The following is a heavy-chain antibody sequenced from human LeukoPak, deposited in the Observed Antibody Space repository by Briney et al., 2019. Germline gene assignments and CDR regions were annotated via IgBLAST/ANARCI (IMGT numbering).Heavy chain of an antibody. CDR2: ISNSGATV. V-gene: IGHV3-48*03. CDR3: ARDLVSGAYTFDV. J-gene: IGHJ3*01. CDR1: GFPFSSFG. Sequence: GGSLRLSCAAPGFPFSSFGLNWVRQAPGKGLEWVSHISNSGATVYYADSVRGRFTFSRDNAKNSLYLQMNSLRAEDTAVYYCARDLVSGAYTFDVWGQGTMVTVSS. D-gene: IGHD3-16*01.